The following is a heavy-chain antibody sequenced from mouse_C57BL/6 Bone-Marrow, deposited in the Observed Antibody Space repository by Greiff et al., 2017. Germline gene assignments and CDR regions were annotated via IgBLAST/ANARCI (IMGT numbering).Heavy chain of an antibody. J-gene: IGHJ4*01. Sequence: EVQLQQSGPELVKPGASVKISCKASGYTFTDYYMNWVKQSHGKSLEWIGDINPNNGGTSYNQKFKGKATLTVDKSSSTAYIVLRSLTSEDSAVYYCARAYAMDYWGQGTSVTVSS. V-gene: IGHV1-26*01. CDR3: ARAYAMDY. CDR1: GYTFTDYY. CDR2: INPNNGGT.